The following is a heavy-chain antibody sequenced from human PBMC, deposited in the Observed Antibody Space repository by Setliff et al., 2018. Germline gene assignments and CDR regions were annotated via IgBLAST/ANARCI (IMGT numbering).Heavy chain of an antibody. Sequence: GGSLRLSCAASGFTFSSFDLSWVRQTPGKGLEWISTIRSNSPTLYYADSVQGRFTISRDNARNSLFLQMSSPRAEDTAVYYCARSLGIRDYSYFDLWGRGTLVTVSS. D-gene: IGHD5-12*01. CDR1: GFTFSSFD. CDR2: IRSNSPTL. CDR3: ARSLGIRDYSYFDL. V-gene: IGHV3-48*01. J-gene: IGHJ2*01.